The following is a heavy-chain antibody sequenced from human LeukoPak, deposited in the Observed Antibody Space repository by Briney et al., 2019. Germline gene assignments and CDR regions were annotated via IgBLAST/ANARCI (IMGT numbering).Heavy chain of an antibody. CDR3: ARVVQSTLTYYYYGMDV. D-gene: IGHD3-16*01. CDR2: IYYSGST. Sequence: PSETLSLTCTVSGGSISNYYWNCIRQPAGKGLEWIGRIYYSGSTNYNPSLKSRVTISVDTSKNQFSLKLSSVTAADTAVYYCARVVQSTLTYYYYGMDVRGQGTTVTVSS. J-gene: IGHJ6*02. V-gene: IGHV4-4*07. CDR1: GGSISNYY.